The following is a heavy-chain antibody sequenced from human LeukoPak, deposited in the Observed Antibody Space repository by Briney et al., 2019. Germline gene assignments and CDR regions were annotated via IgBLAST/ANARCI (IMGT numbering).Heavy chain of an antibody. J-gene: IGHJ6*02. CDR1: GFTLSSYS. CDR3: ARLDIVVVPAARGYYYGMDV. Sequence: GGSLRLSCAASGFTLSSYSMNWVRQAPGKGLEWVSSISSSSSYIYYADSVKGRFTISRDNAKNSLYLQMNSLRAEDTAVYYCARLDIVVVPAARGYYYGMDVWGQGTTVTVSS. V-gene: IGHV3-21*01. D-gene: IGHD2-2*01. CDR2: ISSSSSYI.